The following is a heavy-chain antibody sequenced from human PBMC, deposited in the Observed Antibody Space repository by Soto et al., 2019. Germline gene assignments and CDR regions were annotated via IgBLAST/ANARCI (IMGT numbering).Heavy chain of an antibody. J-gene: IGHJ4*02. V-gene: IGHV4-4*07. D-gene: IGHD2-15*01. Sequence: SETLSLTCSVSGGSFTGDYWSWIRQPAGKGLQWIGRVFGNGAGTPIYNSLLKSRARMSADPSKRQFSLTLTSVTAADTAVYYCARDLPPYGGRRSPPTGAFEDWGQGIMVTVSS. CDR1: GGSFTGDY. CDR3: ARDLPPYGGRRSPPTGAFED. CDR2: VFGNGAGTP.